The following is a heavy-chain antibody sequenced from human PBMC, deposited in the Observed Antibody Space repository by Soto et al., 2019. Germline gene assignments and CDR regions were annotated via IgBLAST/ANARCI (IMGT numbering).Heavy chain of an antibody. D-gene: IGHD6-13*01. CDR2: IHTTDST. V-gene: IGHV4-4*07. CDR1: GDSISSYY. J-gene: IGHJ4*02. Sequence: SETVSLTCTVSGDSISSYYWSWIRQPAGKGMEWIGRIHTTDSTNYSPSLKSRVTMSIDTSNNQFSLKLTSLTAADTAVYYCARALSSAAGLYFDYWGQGTLVTVS. CDR3: ARALSSAAGLYFDY.